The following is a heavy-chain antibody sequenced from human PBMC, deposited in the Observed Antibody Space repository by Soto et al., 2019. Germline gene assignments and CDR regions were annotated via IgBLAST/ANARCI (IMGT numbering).Heavy chain of an antibody. J-gene: IGHJ4*02. Sequence: KAGGSLRLSCAASGFTFSSYSMNWVRQAPGKGLEWVSSISSSSSYIYYADSVKGRFTISRDNAKNSLYLQMNSLRAEDTAVYYCARETPDKYYYDSSGYPYYFDYWGQGTLVTVSS. CDR3: ARETPDKYYYDSSGYPYYFDY. CDR1: GFTFSSYS. D-gene: IGHD3-22*01. V-gene: IGHV3-21*01. CDR2: ISSSSSYI.